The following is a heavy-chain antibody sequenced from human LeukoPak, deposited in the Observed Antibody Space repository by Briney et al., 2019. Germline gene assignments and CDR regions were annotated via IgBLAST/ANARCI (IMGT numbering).Heavy chain of an antibody. D-gene: IGHD3-3*01. CDR3: ARVLPGPYYDFWSGYYDY. J-gene: IGHJ4*02. V-gene: IGHV1-46*01. Sequence: GASVKVSCKASGYTFTNYAMNWVRQAPGQGLEWMGIINPSGGSTSYAQKFQGRVTMTRDTSTSTVYMELSSLRSEDTAVYYCARVLPGPYYDFWSGYYDYWGQGTLVTVS. CDR2: INPSGGST. CDR1: GYTFTNYA.